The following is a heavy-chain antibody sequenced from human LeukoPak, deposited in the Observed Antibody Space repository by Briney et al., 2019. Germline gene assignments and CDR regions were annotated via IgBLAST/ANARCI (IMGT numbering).Heavy chain of an antibody. CDR2: IRYDGSNK. D-gene: IGHD3-22*01. CDR1: GFTFSSYG. V-gene: IGHV3-30*02. Sequence: GGSLRLSCAASGFTFSSYGMHWVRQAPGKGLEWVAFIRYDGSNKYYADSVKGRFTISRDNSKNTLYLQMNSLRAEDTAVYYCAKDRDSSGLPDYYFDYWGQGTLVTVSS. CDR3: AKDRDSSGLPDYYFDY. J-gene: IGHJ4*02.